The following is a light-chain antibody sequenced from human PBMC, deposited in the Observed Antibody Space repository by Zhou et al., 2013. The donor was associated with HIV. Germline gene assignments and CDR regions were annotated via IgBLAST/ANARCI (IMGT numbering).Light chain of an antibody. Sequence: DIQMTQSPSSLSASVGDRVTITCQASQDISNYLNWYQQKPGKAPKLLIYDASNLETGVPSRFSGSGSGTDFTLTISSLQPEDFATYYCLQRHSYPRTFGQGTKVEIK. CDR3: LQRHSYPRT. CDR1: QDISNY. CDR2: DAS. V-gene: IGKV1-33*01. J-gene: IGKJ1*01.